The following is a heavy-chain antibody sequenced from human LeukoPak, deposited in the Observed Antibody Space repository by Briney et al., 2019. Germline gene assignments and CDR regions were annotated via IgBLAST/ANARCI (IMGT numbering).Heavy chain of an antibody. D-gene: IGHD1-26*01. V-gene: IGHV3-21*01. CDR3: ARSPRVGAPNWFDP. Sequence: GGSLRLSCAASGFTFSSYSMNWFRQAPGKGLEWVSSISSSSSYIYYADSVKGRFTISRDNAKNSLYLQMNSLRAEDTAVYYCARSPRVGAPNWFDPWGQGTLVTVSS. CDR2: ISSSSSYI. J-gene: IGHJ5*02. CDR1: GFTFSSYS.